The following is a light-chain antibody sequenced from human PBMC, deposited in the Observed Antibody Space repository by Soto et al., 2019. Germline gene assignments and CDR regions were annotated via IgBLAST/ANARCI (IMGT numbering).Light chain of an antibody. V-gene: IGKV2-30*01. Sequence: DVVMTQSPLSLPVTLGQTASVSXRSRTSRVCTDGNTYLTCXQHRQGXSPRXXXATXSVRKSGGPDRLSGSGSATDFTLEISRVEAEDVGIYYCMQGTLRTPTFGQGTKVDI. CDR3: MQGTLRTPT. J-gene: IGKJ1*01. CDR1: TSRVCTDGNTY. CDR2: TXS.